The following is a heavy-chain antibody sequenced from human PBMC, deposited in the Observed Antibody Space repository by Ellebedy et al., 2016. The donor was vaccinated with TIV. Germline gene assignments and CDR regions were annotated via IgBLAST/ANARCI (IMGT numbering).Heavy chain of an antibody. J-gene: IGHJ4*02. D-gene: IGHD1-26*01. Sequence: SVKVSCKASGGTFSSYAISWVRQAPGQGLEWMGRIIPILGIANYAQKFQGRVTITADKSTSTASMELSSLRSEDTAVYYCARDRESGSYYDYWGQGTLVTVSS. CDR2: IIPILGIA. CDR1: GGTFSSYA. CDR3: ARDRESGSYYDY. V-gene: IGHV1-69*04.